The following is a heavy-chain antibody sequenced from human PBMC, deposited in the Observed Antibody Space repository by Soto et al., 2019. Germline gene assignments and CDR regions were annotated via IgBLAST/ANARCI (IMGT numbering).Heavy chain of an antibody. Sequence: PSETLSLTCTVSGGSISTYYWSWIRQSPGKGLEWIGYIYNTGSTGSTNYNPSLKSRVTISVDTSKNQFSLKLTSVSAADTAVYYCARGAFYYYESSGVGVARPSFDFWGRGTLVTVYS. J-gene: IGHJ4*02. D-gene: IGHD3-22*01. CDR3: ARGAFYYYESSGVGVARPSFDF. V-gene: IGHV4-59*01. CDR2: IYNTGSTGST. CDR1: GGSISTYY.